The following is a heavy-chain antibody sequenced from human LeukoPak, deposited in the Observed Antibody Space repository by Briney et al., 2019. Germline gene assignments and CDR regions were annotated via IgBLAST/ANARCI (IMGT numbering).Heavy chain of an antibody. CDR1: GGTFSSYA. V-gene: IGHV1-69*04. CDR3: ARDEWELPTAPFDY. J-gene: IGHJ4*02. Sequence: SVKVSCKASGGTFSSYAISWVRQAPGQGLEWMGRIIPILGIADYAQKFQGRVTITADKSTSTAYMELSSLRSEDTAVYYCARDEWELPTAPFDYWGQGTLVTVSS. CDR2: IIPILGIA. D-gene: IGHD1-26*01.